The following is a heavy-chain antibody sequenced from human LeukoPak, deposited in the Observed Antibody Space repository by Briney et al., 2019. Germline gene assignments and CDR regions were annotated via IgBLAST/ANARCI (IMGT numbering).Heavy chain of an antibody. CDR1: GFTFSDYY. J-gene: IGHJ4*02. Sequence: GSLRLSCAVSGFTFSDYYMSWIRQAPGQGLEWVAYISSSVSTIYYADSVKGRFTISRDNPKNSLYLQMTSLRAEDTAVYYCARDLGSSSAYWGQGTLVTVSS. CDR2: ISSSVSTI. V-gene: IGHV3-11*04. CDR3: ARDLGSSSAY. D-gene: IGHD3-16*01.